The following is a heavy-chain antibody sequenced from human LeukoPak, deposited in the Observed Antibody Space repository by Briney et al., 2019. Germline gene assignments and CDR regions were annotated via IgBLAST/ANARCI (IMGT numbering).Heavy chain of an antibody. CDR1: GITFNNFG. V-gene: IGHV3-23*01. Sequence: GGSLRLSCAASGITFNNFGMRWVRQAPGKGLEWVSSISNGGGHKFYADSVRGRFTISRDNSKNTLYLQMDSLRAEDTAVYYCAKVISSYSSFDSYWGQGTLVTVSS. CDR2: ISNGGGHK. CDR3: AKVISSYSSFDSY. D-gene: IGHD5-12*01. J-gene: IGHJ4*02.